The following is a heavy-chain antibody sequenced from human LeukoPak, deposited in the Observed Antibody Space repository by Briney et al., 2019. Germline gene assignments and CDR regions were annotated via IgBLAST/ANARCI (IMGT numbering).Heavy chain of an antibody. D-gene: IGHD6-13*01. CDR1: GYTFTSYA. CDR3: ARDYSSSWYNWFDP. Sequence: ASVKVSCKASGYTFTSYAMHWVRQAPGQRLEWMGWINAGNGNTKYSRKFQGRVTITRDTSASTAYMELSSLRSEDTAVYYCARDYSSSWYNWFDPWGQGTLVTVSS. CDR2: INAGNGNT. J-gene: IGHJ5*02. V-gene: IGHV1-3*01.